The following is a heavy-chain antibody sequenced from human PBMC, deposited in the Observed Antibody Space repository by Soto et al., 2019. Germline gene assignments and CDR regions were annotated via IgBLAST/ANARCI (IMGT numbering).Heavy chain of an antibody. Sequence: QVQLVQSGAEVKKPGASVKVSCKASGYTFTSYGISWVRQAPGQGLEWMGWISAYYGNTKYAQKLQGRVTMTTDTSTSTAHMELRSLRSDDTDGYYCARRAPPMDVWGQGTTVTVSS. V-gene: IGHV1-18*01. CDR1: GYTFTSYG. CDR3: ARRAPPMDV. J-gene: IGHJ6*02. CDR2: ISAYYGNT.